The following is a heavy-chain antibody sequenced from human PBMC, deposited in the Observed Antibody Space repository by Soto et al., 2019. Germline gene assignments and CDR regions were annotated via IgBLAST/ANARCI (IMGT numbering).Heavy chain of an antibody. D-gene: IGHD3-9*01. CDR3: ARVVYDILTGYAGHFDY. CDR1: SGSISSSNW. Sequence: PSETLSLTCTVSSGSISSSNWWSWVRQPPGKGLEWIGEIYHSGSTNYNPSLKSRVTISVDKSKNQFSLKLSSVTAADTAVYYCARVVYDILTGYAGHFDYWGQGTLVTVSS. CDR2: IYHSGST. V-gene: IGHV4-4*02. J-gene: IGHJ4*02.